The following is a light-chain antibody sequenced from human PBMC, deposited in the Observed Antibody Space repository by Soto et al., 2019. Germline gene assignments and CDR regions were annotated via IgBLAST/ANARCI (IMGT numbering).Light chain of an antibody. J-gene: IGLJ1*01. CDR2: SNN. Sequence: QSVLTQPPSASGTPGQRVTISCSGSSSNIGSNTVNWYQQLPGTAPNLLIYSNNQRPSGVPDRFSGSKSGTSASLSISGLQSEDEADYYCAAWDDSLNGHYVFGTGTTLTFL. V-gene: IGLV1-44*01. CDR3: AAWDDSLNGHYV. CDR1: SSNIGSNT.